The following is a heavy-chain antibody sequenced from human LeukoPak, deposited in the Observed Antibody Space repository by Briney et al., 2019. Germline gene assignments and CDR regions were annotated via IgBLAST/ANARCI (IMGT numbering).Heavy chain of an antibody. CDR2: INPSGGST. V-gene: IGHV1-46*03. J-gene: IGHJ5*02. CDR1: GYTFTSYY. Sequence: ASVKVSCKASGYTFTSYYMHWVRQAPGQGREWMGIINPSGGSTSYAQKFQGRVTMTRDTSTSTVYMELSSLRSEDTAVYYCARERGDIVVVPAAIIGGNWFDPWGQGTLVTVSS. CDR3: ARERGDIVVVPAAIIGGNWFDP. D-gene: IGHD2-2*02.